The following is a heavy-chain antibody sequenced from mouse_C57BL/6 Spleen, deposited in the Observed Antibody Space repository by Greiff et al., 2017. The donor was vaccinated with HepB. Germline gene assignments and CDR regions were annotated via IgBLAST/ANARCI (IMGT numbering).Heavy chain of an antibody. J-gene: IGHJ3*01. D-gene: IGHD1-1*01. Sequence: VQLKESGGGLVKPGGSLKLSCAASGFTFSSYAMSWVRQTPEKRLEWVATISDGGSYTYYPDNVKGRFTISRDNAKNNLYLQMSHLKSEDTAMYYCARGSSYPPFAYWGQGTLVTVSA. V-gene: IGHV5-4*01. CDR1: GFTFSSYA. CDR2: ISDGGSYT. CDR3: ARGSSYPPFAY.